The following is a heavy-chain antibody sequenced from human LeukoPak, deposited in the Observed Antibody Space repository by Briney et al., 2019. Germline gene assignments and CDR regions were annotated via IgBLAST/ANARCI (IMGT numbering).Heavy chain of an antibody. CDR1: GCSFSSGGYH. CDR3: AKLVAVAAPSGWFDP. Sequence: SVTLSLTCTVSGCSFSSGGYHWSWIGQHPGLGLEWVGYIYYGGSTYYNPSLKRQVTISVDTSKNQFSRKLSSVTAADTAVYDCAKLVAVAAPSGWFDPWGQGTLVTVSS. J-gene: IGHJ5*02. V-gene: IGHV4-31*01. CDR2: IYYGGST. D-gene: IGHD2-15*01.